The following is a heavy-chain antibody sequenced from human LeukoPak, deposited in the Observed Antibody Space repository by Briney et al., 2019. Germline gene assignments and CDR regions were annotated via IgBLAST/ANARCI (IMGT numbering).Heavy chain of an antibody. CDR1: GYTFTTYG. CDR2: ISAYNGNT. D-gene: IGHD2-2*01. V-gene: IGHV1-18*01. Sequence: GASVKVSCKASGYTFTTYGISWVRQAPGQGLEWMGWISAYNGNTNYAQKLQGRVTMTTDTSTSTAYMELRSLRSDDTAVYYCARGTDTSHYYYYKDVWGKGTTVTVSS. CDR3: ARGTDTSHYYYYKDV. J-gene: IGHJ6*03.